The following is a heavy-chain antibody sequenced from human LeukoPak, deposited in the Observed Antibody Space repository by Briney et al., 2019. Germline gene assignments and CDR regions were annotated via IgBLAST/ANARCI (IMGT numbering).Heavy chain of an antibody. Sequence: GGSLRLSCAASGFTFSSYWMSWVRQAPGKGLEWVVNIKQDGSEKYYVDSVKGRFTISRDNAKNSLYLQMNSLRAEDTAVYYCARDVYSSSWYGILYNWFDPWGQGTLVTVSS. V-gene: IGHV3-7*01. J-gene: IGHJ5*02. D-gene: IGHD6-13*01. CDR1: GFTFSSYW. CDR2: IKQDGSEK. CDR3: ARDVYSSSWYGILYNWFDP.